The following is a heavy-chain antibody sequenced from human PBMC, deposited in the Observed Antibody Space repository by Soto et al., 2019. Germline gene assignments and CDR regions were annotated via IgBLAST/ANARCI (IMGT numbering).Heavy chain of an antibody. J-gene: IGHJ5*02. CDR2: ISWNSGSI. Sequence: LRLSCAASGFTFDDYAMHWVRQAPGKGLEWVSGISWNSGSIGYADSVKGRFTISRDNAKNSLYLQMNSLRAEDTALYYCAKEALDDERGWFDPWGQGTLVTVS. CDR3: AKEALDDERGWFDP. D-gene: IGHD3-3*02. CDR1: GFTFDDYA. V-gene: IGHV3-9*01.